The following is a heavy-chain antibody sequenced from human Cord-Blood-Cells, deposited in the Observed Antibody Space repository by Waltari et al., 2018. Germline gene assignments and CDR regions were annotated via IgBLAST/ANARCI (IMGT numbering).Heavy chain of an antibody. CDR2: INSDGSST. J-gene: IGHJ3*02. Sequence: EVQLVESGGGLVQPGGSLRLSCAASGFTFSRCWILLVRQAPGKGLVWVSRINSDGSSTSYADSVKGRFTISRDNAKNTLYLQMNSLRAEDTAVYYCARCDWSDAFDIWGQGTMVTVSS. D-gene: IGHD3-9*01. CDR3: ARCDWSDAFDI. V-gene: IGHV3-74*01. CDR1: GFTFSRCW.